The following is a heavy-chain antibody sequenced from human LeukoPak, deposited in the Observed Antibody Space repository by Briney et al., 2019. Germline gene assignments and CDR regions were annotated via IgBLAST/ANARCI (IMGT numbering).Heavy chain of an antibody. D-gene: IGHD5-24*01. Sequence: EASVKVSCKASGGTFSSYAISWVRQAPGQGLEWMGRIIPILGIANYAQKFQGRVTITADKSTSTAYMELSSLRSEDAAVYYCARPVKMATLDYWGQGALVTVSS. J-gene: IGHJ4*02. CDR1: GGTFSSYA. V-gene: IGHV1-69*04. CDR3: ARPVKMATLDY. CDR2: IIPILGIA.